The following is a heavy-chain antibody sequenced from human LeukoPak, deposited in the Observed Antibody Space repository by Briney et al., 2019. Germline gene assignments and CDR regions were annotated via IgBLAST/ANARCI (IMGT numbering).Heavy chain of an antibody. CDR3: ARDGSSGWYWVDY. V-gene: IGHV3-33*01. CDR2: IWYDGSNK. J-gene: IGHJ4*02. CDR1: GFXFXSYG. Sequence: PGRSLRLSCAASGFXFXSYGMXXXRXAPGKGLEWVAVIWYDGSNKYYADSVKGRFTISRDNSKNTLYLQMNSLRAEDTAVYYCARDGSSGWYWVDYWGQGTLVTVSS. D-gene: IGHD6-19*01.